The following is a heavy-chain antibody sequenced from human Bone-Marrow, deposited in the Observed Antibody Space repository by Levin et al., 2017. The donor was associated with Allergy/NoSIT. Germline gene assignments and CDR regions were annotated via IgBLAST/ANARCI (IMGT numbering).Heavy chain of an antibody. CDR1: GFTFVNAW. D-gene: IGHD1-20*01. V-gene: IGHV3-15*01. Sequence: GESLKISCVGTGFTFVNAWMSWVRQAPGKGLEWVGRIKSSPDGGPIDYAAPVKGSFTISSEDSKNTLYLQINGLKTEDTALYYCTKVYDWDRVQDYWGQGTLVTVSS. J-gene: IGHJ4*02. CDR3: TKVYDWDRVQDY. CDR2: IKSSPDGGPI.